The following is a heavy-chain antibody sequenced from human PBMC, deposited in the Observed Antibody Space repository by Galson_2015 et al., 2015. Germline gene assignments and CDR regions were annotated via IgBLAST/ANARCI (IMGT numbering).Heavy chain of an antibody. CDR2: TYYRSKWYN. Sequence: CAISGDSVSSNSAAWNWIRQSPSRGLGWLGRTYYRSKWYNEYAISVKSRINITPDTSKNQFSVQLNSVTPEDTAVYFCARFRSVGIDAFDIWGQGTLVTVSS. CDR1: GDSVSSNSAA. D-gene: IGHD2-15*01. CDR3: ARFRSVGIDAFDI. J-gene: IGHJ3*02. V-gene: IGHV6-1*01.